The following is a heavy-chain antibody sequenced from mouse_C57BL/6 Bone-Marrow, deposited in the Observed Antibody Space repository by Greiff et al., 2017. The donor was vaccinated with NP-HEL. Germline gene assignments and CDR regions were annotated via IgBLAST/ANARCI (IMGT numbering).Heavy chain of an antibody. CDR2: IDPSDSYT. J-gene: IGHJ1*03. CDR1: GYTFTSYW. V-gene: IGHV1-69*01. D-gene: IGHD1-1*01. CDR3: ARWDYYGSSYWYFDV. Sequence: QVQLQQPGAELVMPGASVKLSCKASGYTFTSYWMHWVKQRPGQGLEWIGEIDPSDSYTNSNQKFKGKSTLTVDKSSSTAYMQLSSLTSEDSAVYYCARWDYYGSSYWYFDVWGTGTTVTGSS.